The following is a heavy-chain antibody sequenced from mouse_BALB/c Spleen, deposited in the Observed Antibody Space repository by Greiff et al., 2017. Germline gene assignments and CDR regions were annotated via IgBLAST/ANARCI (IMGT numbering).Heavy chain of an antibody. J-gene: IGHJ2*01. D-gene: IGHD2-3*01. Sequence: EVKLMESGGGLVKPGGSLKLSCAASGFTFSSYAMSWVRQTPEKRLEWVASISSGGSTYYPDSVKGRFTISRDNARNILYLQMSSLRSEDTAMYYCARVYSYFDYWGQGTTLTVSS. V-gene: IGHV5-6-5*01. CDR3: ARVYSYFDY. CDR2: ISSGGST. CDR1: GFTFSSYA.